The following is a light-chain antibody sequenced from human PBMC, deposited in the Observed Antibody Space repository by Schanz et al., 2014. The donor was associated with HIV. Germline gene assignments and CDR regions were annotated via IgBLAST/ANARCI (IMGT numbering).Light chain of an antibody. CDR2: GAS. CDR3: HHYGGS. Sequence: EIVLTQSPGTLSLSPGERATLSCRASQSVPNNNVAWYHQKPGQAPRLLIYGASSRASGIPDRFSGSGSGADFTLTISSLEPEDFAMYYCHHYGGSFGPGTKVD. CDR1: QSVPNNN. J-gene: IGKJ3*01. V-gene: IGKV3-20*01.